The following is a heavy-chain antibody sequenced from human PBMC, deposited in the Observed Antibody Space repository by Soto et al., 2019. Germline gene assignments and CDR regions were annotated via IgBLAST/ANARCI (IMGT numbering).Heavy chain of an antibody. D-gene: IGHD6-19*01. CDR1: GYTFTSYD. J-gene: IGHJ6*02. CDR3: AKDHSRGWYGPSYYYGMDV. Sequence: QVQLVQSGAEVKKPGASVKVSCKASGYTFTSYDINWVRQATGQGLEWMGCMNPNSGNTGYAQKFQGRVTMHSTTCISTAYKEQRSLRSDDTAVYYCAKDHSRGWYGPSYYYGMDVWGQGTTVTVSS. V-gene: IGHV1-8*01. CDR2: MNPNSGNT.